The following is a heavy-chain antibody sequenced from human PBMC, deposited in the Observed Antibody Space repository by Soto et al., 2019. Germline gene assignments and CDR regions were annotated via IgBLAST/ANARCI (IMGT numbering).Heavy chain of an antibody. Sequence: EVQLLESGGGLAQPGGSLRLSCAASGFTFSSYPMSWVRQAPGQGLEWVSGIVASGGITYYADSVKGRFTISRDNSKNTLYLQMNSLRADDTAVYYCAKNSAATIGVGYDYWGQGTLVTVPS. CDR1: GFTFSSYP. CDR3: AKNSAATIGVGYDY. V-gene: IGHV3-23*01. D-gene: IGHD5-12*01. J-gene: IGHJ4*02. CDR2: IVASGGIT.